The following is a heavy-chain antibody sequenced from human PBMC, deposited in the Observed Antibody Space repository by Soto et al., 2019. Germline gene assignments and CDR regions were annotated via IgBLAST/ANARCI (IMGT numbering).Heavy chain of an antibody. CDR2: INWNSDSI. V-gene: IGHV3-9*01. Sequence: TGGSLRLSCAASGFTFDDYAMHWVRQAPGKGLEWVSSINWNSDSIDYADSVKGRFTISRDNAKNSLFLEMNSLRAEDTALYYCVKDRKYDILTGYYDHWGQGTLVTVSS. D-gene: IGHD3-9*01. CDR3: VKDRKYDILTGYYDH. J-gene: IGHJ4*02. CDR1: GFTFDDYA.